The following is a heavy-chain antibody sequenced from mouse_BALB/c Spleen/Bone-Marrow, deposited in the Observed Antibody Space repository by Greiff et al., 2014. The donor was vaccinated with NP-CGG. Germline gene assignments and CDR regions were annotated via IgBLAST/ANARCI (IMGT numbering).Heavy chain of an antibody. J-gene: IGHJ4*01. CDR1: GFSLTSYG. D-gene: IGHD2-14*01. V-gene: IGHV2-2*02. Sequence: VQLQQSGPGLVQPSQSLSITCTASGFSLTSYGVHWVRQSPGKGLEWLGVIWSGGSTDYNAAFISRLSISKDNSKSQVFFKMNSLQANDTAIYYCARNGGAYYRYYYAMDYWGQGTSVTVSS. CDR3: ARNGGAYYRYYYAMDY. CDR2: IWSGGST.